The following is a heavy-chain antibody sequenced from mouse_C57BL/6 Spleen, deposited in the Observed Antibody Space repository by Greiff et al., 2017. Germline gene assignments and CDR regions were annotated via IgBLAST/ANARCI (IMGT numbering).Heavy chain of an antibody. V-gene: IGHV1-80*01. D-gene: IGHD2-10*02. CDR1: GYAFSSYW. J-gene: IGHJ4*01. Sequence: QVQLQQSGAELVKPGASVKISCKASGYAFSSYWMNWVKQRPGKGLEGIGQIYPGDGDTNYNGKFKGKATLTADKSSSTAYMQLSSLTSEDSAVYFCARSSITYYAMDYWGQGTSVTVSS. CDR3: ARSSITYYAMDY. CDR2: IYPGDGDT.